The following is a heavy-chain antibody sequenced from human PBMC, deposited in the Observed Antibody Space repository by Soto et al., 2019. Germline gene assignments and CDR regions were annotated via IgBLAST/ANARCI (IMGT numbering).Heavy chain of an antibody. CDR1: GFTFSSYT. D-gene: IGHD2-2*01. J-gene: IGHJ4*02. CDR3: ATWHCSLSSCFDS. V-gene: IGHV3-48*01. Sequence: GGSLRLSCAASGFTFSSYTMNWVPQPPGKGLEWLSYSSNRGTTLYYEASVKGGFTISRDSAKNSLYLQMNTLRAEDTAVYYCATWHCSLSSCFDSWGQGTLVTVSS. CDR2: SSNRGTTL.